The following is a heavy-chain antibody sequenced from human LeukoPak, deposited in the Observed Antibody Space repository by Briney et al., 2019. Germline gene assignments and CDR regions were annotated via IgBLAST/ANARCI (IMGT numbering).Heavy chain of an antibody. CDR3: ARGPYSSSWYVWFDP. CDR2: MNPNSGNT. Sequence: ASVKVSCKAPGYTFTSYDINWVRQATGQGLEWMGWMNPNSGNTGYAQKFQGRVTMTRNTSISTAYMELSSLRSEDTAVYYCARGPYSSSWYVWFDPWGQGTLVTVSS. D-gene: IGHD6-13*01. V-gene: IGHV1-8*01. J-gene: IGHJ5*02. CDR1: GYTFTSYD.